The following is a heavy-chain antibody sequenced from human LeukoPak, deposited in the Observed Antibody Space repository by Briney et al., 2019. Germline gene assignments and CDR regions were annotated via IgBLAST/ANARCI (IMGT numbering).Heavy chain of an antibody. Sequence: GGSLRLSCAASGFTFSSYSMNWVRQAPGTGLEWVSYLSSSSSTIYYADSVKGRFTISRDNAKNSLYLQMNSLRAEDTAVYYCAREGIVVVPAARTSYNWFDPWGQGTLVTVSS. CDR3: AREGIVVVPAARTSYNWFDP. V-gene: IGHV3-48*01. CDR2: LSSSSSTI. D-gene: IGHD2-2*01. J-gene: IGHJ5*02. CDR1: GFTFSSYS.